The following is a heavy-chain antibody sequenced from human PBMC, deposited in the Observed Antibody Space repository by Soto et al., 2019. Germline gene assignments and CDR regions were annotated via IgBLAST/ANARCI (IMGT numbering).Heavy chain of an antibody. J-gene: IGHJ6*02. CDR2: IYPGDSDT. D-gene: IGHD4-17*01. V-gene: IGHV5-51*01. CDR3: ARHEDGEYHYYYGMDV. CDR1: GYSFTSYW. Sequence: ESLKISCKGSGYSFTSYWIGWVRQMPGKGLEWMGIIYPGDSDTRYSPSFQGQVTISADKSISTAYLQWSSLKASDTAMYYCARHEDGEYHYYYGMDVWGQGTTVTGSS.